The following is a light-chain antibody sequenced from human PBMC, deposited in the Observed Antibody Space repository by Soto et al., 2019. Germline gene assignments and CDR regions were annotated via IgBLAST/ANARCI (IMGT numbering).Light chain of an antibody. CDR1: QGITVW. J-gene: IGKJ3*01. CDR2: GAT. CDR3: QQAHTFPFP. V-gene: IGKV1D-12*01. Sequence: DIQMTQSPSSVYASVGSTVTITCRASQGITVWLAWYQQRPGKATKLLIYGATGLQSGVPSRFHGGGSGADFTLTIFNLQPKDFATYYCQQAHTFPFPFGPGTKVDIK.